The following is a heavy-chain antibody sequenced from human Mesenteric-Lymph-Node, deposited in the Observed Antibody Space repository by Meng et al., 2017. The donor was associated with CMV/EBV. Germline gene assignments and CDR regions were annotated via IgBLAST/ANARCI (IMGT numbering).Heavy chain of an antibody. V-gene: IGHV1-46*01. CDR2: INPSGGST. J-gene: IGHJ4*02. Sequence: GYTFTSYYMHWVRQAPGQGLEWMGIINPSGGSTSYAQKFQGRVTMTRDTSTSTVYMELSSLRSEDTAVYYCARDSTSSGYPSYYFDYWGQGTLVTVSS. CDR3: ARDSTSSGYPSYYFDY. D-gene: IGHD2-2*03. CDR1: GYTFTSYY.